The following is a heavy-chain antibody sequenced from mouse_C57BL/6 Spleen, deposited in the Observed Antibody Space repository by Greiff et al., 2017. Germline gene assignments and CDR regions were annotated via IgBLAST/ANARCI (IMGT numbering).Heavy chain of an antibody. J-gene: IGHJ1*03. D-gene: IGHD4-1*01. V-gene: IGHV1-53*01. CDR3: ARTGTWWYFDV. CDR2: INPSNGGT. Sequence: VKLLQPGTELVKPGASVKLSCKASGYTFTSYWMHWVKQRPGQGLEWIGNINPSNGGTNYNEKFKSKATLTVDKSSSTAYMQLSSLTSEDSAVYYCARTGTWWYFDVWGTGTTVTVSS. CDR1: GYTFTSYW.